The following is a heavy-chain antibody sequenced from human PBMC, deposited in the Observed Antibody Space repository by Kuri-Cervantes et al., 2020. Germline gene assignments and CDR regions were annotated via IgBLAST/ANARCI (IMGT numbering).Heavy chain of an antibody. CDR2: IKQDGSEK. CDR1: GFTFSSYW. V-gene: IGHV3-7*01. D-gene: IGHD3-10*01. Sequence: GESLKISCAASGFTFSSYWMSWVRQARGKGLEWVANIKQDGSEKYYVDSVKGRFTISRDNAKNSLYLQMNSLRAEDTAVYYCAREDGTMVRGLYYFDYWGQGTLVTVSS. J-gene: IGHJ4*02. CDR3: AREDGTMVRGLYYFDY.